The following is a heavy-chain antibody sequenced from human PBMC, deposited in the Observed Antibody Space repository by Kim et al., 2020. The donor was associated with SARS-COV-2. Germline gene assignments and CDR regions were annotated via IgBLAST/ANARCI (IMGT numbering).Heavy chain of an antibody. D-gene: IGHD6-6*01. CDR1: GFTFSSYW. CDR2: INSDGSST. CDR3: ARGFYSSSSRYYYYGMDV. V-gene: IGHV3-74*01. Sequence: GGSLRLSCAASGFTFSSYWMHWVRQAPGKGLVWVSRINSDGSSTSYADSVKGRFTISRDNAKNTLYLQMNSLRAEDTAVYYCARGFYSSSSRYYYYGMDVWGQGTTVTVSS. J-gene: IGHJ6*02.